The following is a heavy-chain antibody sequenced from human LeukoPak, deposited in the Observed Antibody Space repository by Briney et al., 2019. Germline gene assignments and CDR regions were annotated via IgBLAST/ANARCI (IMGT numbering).Heavy chain of an antibody. V-gene: IGHV1-69*06. CDR3: ARQENYYGSGSSRHYDY. CDR1: GGTFSSYA. CDR2: IIPIFGTA. Sequence: SVKLSCKASGGTFSSYAISWVRQAPGQGLEWMGGIIPIFGTANYAQKFQGRVTITADKSTSTAYMELSSLRSEDTAVYYCARQENYYGSGSSRHYDYWGQGTLVTVSS. D-gene: IGHD3-10*01. J-gene: IGHJ4*02.